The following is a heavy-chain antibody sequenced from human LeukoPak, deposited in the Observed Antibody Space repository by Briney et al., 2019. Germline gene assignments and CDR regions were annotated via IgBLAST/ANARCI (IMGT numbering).Heavy chain of an antibody. D-gene: IGHD5-18*01. V-gene: IGHV3-23*01. CDR1: GFTFSSYA. CDR2: ISGSGGST. CDR3: AKVRSIQLWFDY. Sequence: GGSLRLSCAASGFTFSSYAMSWVRQAPGKGLEWVSAISGSGGSTYYADSVKGRFTISRDNPKNTLYLQMNSLRAEDTAVYYCAKVRSIQLWFDYWGQGTLVTVSS. J-gene: IGHJ4*02.